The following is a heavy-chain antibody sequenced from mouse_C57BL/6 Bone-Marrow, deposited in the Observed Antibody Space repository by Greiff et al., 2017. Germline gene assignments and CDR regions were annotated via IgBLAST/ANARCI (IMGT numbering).Heavy chain of an antibody. J-gene: IGHJ2*01. CDR2: LNSDGGST. CDR1: EYEFPSHD. CDR3: ASWDEDFDY. V-gene: IGHV5-2*01. Sequence: EVKLVESGGGLVQPGESLKLSCESTEYEFPSHDMSWVRKTPGKRLELVAALNSDGGSTYYPDTMERRVIISRGKTKKTLYLQMSSLRSEDTALXYCASWDEDFDYWGQGTTLTVSS. D-gene: IGHD4-1*01.